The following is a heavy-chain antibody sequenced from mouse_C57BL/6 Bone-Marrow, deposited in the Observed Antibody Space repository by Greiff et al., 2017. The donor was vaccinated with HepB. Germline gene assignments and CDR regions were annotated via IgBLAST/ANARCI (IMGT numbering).Heavy chain of an antibody. V-gene: IGHV5-16*01. Sequence: DVMLVESEGGLVQPGSSMKLSCTASGFTFSDYYMAWVRQVPEKGLEWVANINYDGSSTYYLDSLKSRFIISRDNAKNILYLQMSSLKSEDTATYYCARGMIPYYFDYWGQGTTLTVSS. J-gene: IGHJ2*01. CDR2: INYDGSST. D-gene: IGHD2-3*01. CDR1: GFTFSDYY. CDR3: ARGMIPYYFDY.